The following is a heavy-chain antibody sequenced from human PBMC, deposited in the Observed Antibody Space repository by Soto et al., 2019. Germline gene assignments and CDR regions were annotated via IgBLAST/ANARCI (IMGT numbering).Heavy chain of an antibody. CDR1: GVTFKDYG. V-gene: IGHV3-30*03. Sequence: PGGSLRLSCGAPGVTFKDYGMHWVRQAPGKGLEWAAVISYDGKQTYYADSVKGRFTISKDKSKRTLFLQMNSLRVDDTAVYYCARDGWGSNWYFDLRGRGTLVTVSS. D-gene: IGHD3-16*01. CDR3: ARDGWGSNWYFDL. CDR2: ISYDGKQT. J-gene: IGHJ2*01.